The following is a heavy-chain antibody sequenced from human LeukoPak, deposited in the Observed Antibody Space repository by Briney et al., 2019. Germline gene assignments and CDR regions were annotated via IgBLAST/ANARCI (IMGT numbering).Heavy chain of an antibody. Sequence: GGSLRLCCAASGFTFSSYAMSWVRQATGKGLEWVSAISGSGGSTYYADSVKGRFTISRDNSKNTLYLQMNSLRAEDTAVYYCAKPLSSGWYYFDYWGQGTLVTVSS. CDR1: GFTFSSYA. CDR2: ISGSGGST. J-gene: IGHJ4*02. CDR3: AKPLSSGWYYFDY. V-gene: IGHV3-23*01. D-gene: IGHD6-19*01.